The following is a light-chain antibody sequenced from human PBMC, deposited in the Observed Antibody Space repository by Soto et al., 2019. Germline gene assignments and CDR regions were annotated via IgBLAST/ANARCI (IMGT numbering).Light chain of an antibody. CDR3: QVWDSSSLGV. V-gene: IGLV3-21*04. Sequence: SYELTQPPSVSVAPGKTARITCGGNNIGSKSVHWYQQKPGQAPVLVIYYDSDRPSGIPERFSGSHSGNTATLTISRVEAGDEADYYCQVWDSSSLGVFGGGTKLTVL. CDR1: NIGSKS. CDR2: YDS. J-gene: IGLJ3*02.